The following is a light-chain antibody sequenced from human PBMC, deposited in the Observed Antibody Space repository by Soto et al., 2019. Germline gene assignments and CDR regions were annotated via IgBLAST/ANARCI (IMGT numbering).Light chain of an antibody. CDR1: SSDVGGYNY. J-gene: IGLJ1*01. V-gene: IGLV2-14*03. CDR2: YVI. Sequence: QSVLTQHASVSGSPVQTLTISCTGTSSDVGGYNYVSWYQHHPRKSPKLIIFYVINQPSGISNRFSRSKSGNPAYHQIPGLQAEDEADYYCISYTSSSPDVFGTGTNVT. CDR3: ISYTSSSPDV.